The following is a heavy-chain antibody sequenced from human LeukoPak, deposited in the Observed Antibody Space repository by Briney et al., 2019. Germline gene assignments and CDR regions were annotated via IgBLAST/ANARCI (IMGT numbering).Heavy chain of an antibody. D-gene: IGHD3-16*01. V-gene: IGHV3-23*01. CDR2: ISASGHYT. CDR3: AKDGSWGDYQFYFYIDV. CDR1: GFTVSSNY. J-gene: IGHJ6*03. Sequence: GSLRLSCAASGFTVSSNYMSWVRQAPGKGLEWVSGISASGHYTYTADSLKGRFTISRDNSKNTLYLQMNSLRAEDTALYYCAKDGSWGDYQFYFYIDVWGNGTTVTVSS.